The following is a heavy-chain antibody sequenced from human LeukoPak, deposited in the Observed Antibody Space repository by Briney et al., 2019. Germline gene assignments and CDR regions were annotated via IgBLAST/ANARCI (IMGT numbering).Heavy chain of an antibody. V-gene: IGHV4-4*02. Sequence: SETLSLTCAVSGGSISSGNWWSWVRQPPGKGLEWIGEIYHSGSTNYNPSLKSRVTISVDKSKNQFSLKLTSVTAADTAVYFCARDRRDGYNPGDYNFDYWGQGALVTVSS. CDR2: IYHSGST. CDR1: GGSISSGNW. D-gene: IGHD5-24*01. J-gene: IGHJ4*02. CDR3: ARDRRDGYNPGDYNFDY.